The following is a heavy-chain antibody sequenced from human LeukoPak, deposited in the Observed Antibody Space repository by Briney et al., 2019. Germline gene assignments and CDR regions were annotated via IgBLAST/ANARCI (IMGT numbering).Heavy chain of an antibody. CDR3: ARKMDYYDSSAYYGEDY. Sequence: PGGSLRLSCAASGFIFSTYSMNWVRQAPGKGLEWVSSISSSSRNIYYADSVKGRFTISRDNAKNSLYLQMNSLRAEDTAVYYCARKMDYYDSSAYYGEDYWGQGTPVTVSS. CDR2: ISSSSRNI. CDR1: GFIFSTYS. D-gene: IGHD3-22*01. J-gene: IGHJ4*02. V-gene: IGHV3-21*01.